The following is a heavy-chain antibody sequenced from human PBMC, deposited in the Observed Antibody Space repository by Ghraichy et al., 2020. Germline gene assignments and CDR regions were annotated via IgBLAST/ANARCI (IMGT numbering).Heavy chain of an antibody. CDR2: AKNKANSYTP. V-gene: IGHV3-72*01. D-gene: IGHD5-18*01. J-gene: IGHJ4*02. Sequence: GGSLRLSCAASGFTFSDYHMDWVRQAPGKGLEWVGRAKNKANSYTPEYAASVKGRFTISRDDLENSLYLQMSSLKTEDTAVYYCARGYNYGTNHDYWGQGTLVTVSS. CDR3: ARGYNYGTNHDY. CDR1: GFTFSDYH.